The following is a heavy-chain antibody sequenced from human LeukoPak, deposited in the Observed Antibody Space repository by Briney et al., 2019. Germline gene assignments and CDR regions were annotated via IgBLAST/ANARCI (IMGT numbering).Heavy chain of an antibody. J-gene: IGHJ4*02. CDR1: GFTFSSYA. CDR3: ARGYCSSTSCFPFDY. D-gene: IGHD2-2*01. V-gene: IGHV3-64*01. Sequence: GGSLRLSCAASGFTFSSYAMHCARQAPGKGLEYGSAISSNGGSTYYANSVKGGFTISRDNSKNTLYLQMGSLRAEDMAVYYCARGYCSSTSCFPFDYWGQGTLVTVSS. CDR2: ISSNGGST.